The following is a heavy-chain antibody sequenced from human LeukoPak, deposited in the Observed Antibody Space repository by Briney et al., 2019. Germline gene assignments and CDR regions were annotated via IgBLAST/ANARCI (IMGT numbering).Heavy chain of an antibody. D-gene: IGHD1-26*01. J-gene: IGHJ3*02. Sequence: SQTLSLTCTVSGGSISSGSYYWSWIRQPAGKGLEWIGRIYTSGSTNYNPSRKSRFTISVDTAKNQFSLKLSSVTAADTAVYYCARDLGAPYAFDIWGQGTMVTVSS. CDR1: GGSISSGSYY. CDR2: IYTSGST. CDR3: ARDLGAPYAFDI. V-gene: IGHV4-61*02.